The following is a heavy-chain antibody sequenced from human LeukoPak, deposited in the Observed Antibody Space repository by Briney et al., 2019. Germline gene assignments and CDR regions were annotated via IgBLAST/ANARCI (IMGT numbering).Heavy chain of an antibody. J-gene: IGHJ4*02. CDR2: TYYRSKWYN. CDR1: GDSVSSNSAS. Sequence: SQTLSLTCAISGDSVSSNSASWNWIRQSPSRGLEWLGRTYYRSKWYNEYAPSVKGRIAFNPDTSKNQFSLQLDSVTPEDTAVYYCERALPRYFDYWAKGTLVAVSS. D-gene: IGHD2-21*02. CDR3: ERALPRYFDY. V-gene: IGHV6-1*01.